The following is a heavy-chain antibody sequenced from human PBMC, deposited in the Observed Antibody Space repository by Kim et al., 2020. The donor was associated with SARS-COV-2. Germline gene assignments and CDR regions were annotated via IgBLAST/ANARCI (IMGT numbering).Heavy chain of an antibody. V-gene: IGHV6-1*01. D-gene: IGHD4-17*01. CDR2: TYYMSKWYY. J-gene: IGHJ4*02. CDR1: VDSVSSDSAA. CDR3: TRDRFGLRGDFDY. Sequence: SQTLSLTCAISVDSVSSDSAASDWIRQSPSRSLECLGGTYYMSKWYYDYAVSVKSRITINPDTSKNQFSLQLNSVTPEDTAVYYCTRDRFGLRGDFDYWGQEPLVTVSS.